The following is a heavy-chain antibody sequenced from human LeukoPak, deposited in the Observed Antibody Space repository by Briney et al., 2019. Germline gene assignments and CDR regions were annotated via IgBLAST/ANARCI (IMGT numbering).Heavy chain of an antibody. D-gene: IGHD3-22*01. J-gene: IGHJ6*03. Sequence: SVKVSCKASGYTFTSYGISWVRQAPGQGLEWMGGIIPIFGTANYAQKFQGRVTITADKSTSTAYMELSSLRSEDTAVYYCAREEYYDSSGYQTDYYYYYYMNVWGKGTTVTVSS. CDR3: AREEYYDSSGYQTDYYYYYYMNV. CDR1: GYTFTSYG. V-gene: IGHV1-69*06. CDR2: IIPIFGTA.